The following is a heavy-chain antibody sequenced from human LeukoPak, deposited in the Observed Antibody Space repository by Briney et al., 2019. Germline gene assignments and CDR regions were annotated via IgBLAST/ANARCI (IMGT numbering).Heavy chain of an antibody. D-gene: IGHD6-19*01. Sequence: TGGSLRLSCAASGFTFSSYWMSWVRQAPGKGLEWVANIKQDGSEKYYVDSVKGRFTISRDNAKNSLYLQMNSLRAEDTAVYYCARDLPQGSAVAGTFDYWGQGTLDTVSS. CDR2: IKQDGSEK. J-gene: IGHJ4*02. CDR1: GFTFSSYW. CDR3: ARDLPQGSAVAGTFDY. V-gene: IGHV3-7*01.